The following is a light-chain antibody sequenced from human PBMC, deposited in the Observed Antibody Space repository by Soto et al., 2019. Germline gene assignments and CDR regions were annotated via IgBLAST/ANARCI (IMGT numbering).Light chain of an antibody. CDR1: SSDVGSYNL. CDR3: CSYAGSSTV. CDR2: EGD. J-gene: IGLJ2*01. Sequence: QSALTQPASVSGSPGQSITISCSGTSSDVGSYNLVSWYQQYSGKAPKLIIYEGDKRPSGVSNRFSGSKSGNTASLTISGLQAEDEADYYCCSYAGSSTVFGGGTEVTVL. V-gene: IGLV2-23*01.